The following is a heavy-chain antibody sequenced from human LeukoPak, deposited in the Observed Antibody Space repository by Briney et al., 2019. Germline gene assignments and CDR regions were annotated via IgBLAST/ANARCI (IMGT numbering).Heavy chain of an antibody. J-gene: IGHJ5*02. V-gene: IGHV3-11*01. CDR2: ISSSGSTI. CDR3: ARSPSCYSNWFDP. Sequence: GGSLRLSCAASGFTFSDYYMSWIRQAPGKGLEWVSYISSSGSTIYYADSVKGRFTISRDNAKNSLYLQMNSLRAEDTAVYYCARSPSCYSNWFDPWGQGTLVTVSS. CDR1: GFTFSDYY. D-gene: IGHD2-2*01.